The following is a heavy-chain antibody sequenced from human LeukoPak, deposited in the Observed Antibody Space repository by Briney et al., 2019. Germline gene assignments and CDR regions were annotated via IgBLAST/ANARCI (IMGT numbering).Heavy chain of an antibody. Sequence: ASVKVSCKASGYTFTSYGISWVRQAPGQGLEWMGWISAYNGNTNYAQKVQGRVTMTTDTSTSTAYVELRSLRSDDTAVYYCARRIAVAGHFDYWGQGTLVTVSS. CDR1: GYTFTSYG. CDR3: ARRIAVAGHFDY. J-gene: IGHJ4*02. D-gene: IGHD6-19*01. V-gene: IGHV1-18*01. CDR2: ISAYNGNT.